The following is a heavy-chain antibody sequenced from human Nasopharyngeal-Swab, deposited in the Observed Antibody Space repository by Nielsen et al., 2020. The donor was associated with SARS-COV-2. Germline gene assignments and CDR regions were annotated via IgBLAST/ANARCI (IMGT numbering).Heavy chain of an antibody. D-gene: IGHD6-13*01. CDR2: ISWNSGSI. V-gene: IGHV3-9*01. J-gene: IGHJ3*02. CDR3: ASRGGAAAGGQAFDI. CDR1: GFTFDDYA. Sequence: GRSLRLSCAASGFTFDDYAMHWVRQAPGKGLEWVSGISWNSGSIGYADSVKGRFTISRDNAKNSLYLQMNSLRAEDTALYYCASRGGAAAGGQAFDIWGQGTMVTVSS.